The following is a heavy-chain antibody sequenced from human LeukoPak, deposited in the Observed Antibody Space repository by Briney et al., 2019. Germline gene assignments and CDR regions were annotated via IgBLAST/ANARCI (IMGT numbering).Heavy chain of an antibody. D-gene: IGHD1-14*01. V-gene: IGHV3-7*02. J-gene: IGHJ4*02. CDR1: GFTFSRYW. CDR3: TTGIFDY. CDR2: INQDGGEK. Sequence: GGSLRLSCATSGFTFSRYWMGWVRQAPGKGLEWVATINQDGGEKYYVDSVMGRFTISRDNAKNSLYLQVNSLSAEDTAVYYCTTGIFDYWGQGTLVTVSS.